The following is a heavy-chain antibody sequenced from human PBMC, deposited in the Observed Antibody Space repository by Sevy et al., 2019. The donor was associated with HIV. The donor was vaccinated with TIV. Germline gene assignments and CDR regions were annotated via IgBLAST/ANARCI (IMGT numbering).Heavy chain of an antibody. CDR2: IYSGGST. CDR3: ARDTYCSGGSCYGDDAFDI. J-gene: IGHJ3*02. Sequence: GGSLRLSCAASGFTVSSNYMSWVRQAPGKGLEWVSVIYSGGSTYYADSVKGRFTISRDNSKNTLYLQMNSLRAEDTAVYYWARDTYCSGGSCYGDDAFDIWGQGTMVTVSS. CDR1: GFTVSSNY. V-gene: IGHV3-53*01. D-gene: IGHD2-15*01.